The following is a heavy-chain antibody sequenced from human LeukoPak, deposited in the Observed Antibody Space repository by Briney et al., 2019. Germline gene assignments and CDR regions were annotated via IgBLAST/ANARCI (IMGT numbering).Heavy chain of an antibody. CDR3: ARGGIAVADYFDY. Sequence: SETLSLTCAVYGGSFSGYYWSWLRQPPGKGREWIGEINHSGSTNYNPSLKSRVTISVDTSKNQFSLKLSSVTAADTAVYYCARGGIAVADYFDYWGQGTLVTVSS. D-gene: IGHD6-19*01. V-gene: IGHV4-34*01. J-gene: IGHJ4*02. CDR1: GGSFSGYY. CDR2: INHSGST.